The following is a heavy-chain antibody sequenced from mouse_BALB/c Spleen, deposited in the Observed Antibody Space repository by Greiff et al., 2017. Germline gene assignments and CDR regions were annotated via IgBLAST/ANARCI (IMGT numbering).Heavy chain of an antibody. D-gene: IGHD1-1*01. CDR2: ILPGSGST. CDR1: GYTFSSYW. Sequence: QVQLQQSGAELMKPGASVKISCKATGYTFSSYWIEWVKQRPGHGLEWIGEILPGSGSTNYNEKFKGNATFTADTSSNTAYMQLSSLTSEDSAVYYCARDYYGSSYYFDYWGQGTTLTVSS. J-gene: IGHJ2*01. V-gene: IGHV1-9*01. CDR3: ARDYYGSSYYFDY.